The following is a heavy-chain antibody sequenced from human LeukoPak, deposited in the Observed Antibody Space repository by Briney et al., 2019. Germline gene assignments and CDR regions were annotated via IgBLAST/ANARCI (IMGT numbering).Heavy chain of an antibody. CDR1: GFTSSSYA. J-gene: IGHJ4*02. Sequence: GGSLRLSCAASGFTSSSYAMSWVRQAPGKGLEWVSTFSGTSTNSYADAVKGRVTISRDNSKNTLYLQMNSLRDEDTAVYYCAKLKQWQPQRYFFEYWGQGALVTAAS. D-gene: IGHD6-19*01. CDR2: FSGTSTN. V-gene: IGHV3-23*01. CDR3: AKLKQWQPQRYFFEY.